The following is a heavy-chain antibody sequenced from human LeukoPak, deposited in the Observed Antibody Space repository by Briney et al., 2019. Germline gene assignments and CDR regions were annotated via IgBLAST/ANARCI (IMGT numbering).Heavy chain of an antibody. CDR2: IKQDGSEK. V-gene: IGHV3-7*03. Sequence: GGSLRLSCAASGFTFSTYWMSWVRQAPGTGLEWVANIKQDGSEKYSLDSVQGRFTISRDNAKNSLYLQMHSLRAEDTAVYYGARCAGPVETDWGQGTLVTVSS. CDR3: ARCAGPVETD. D-gene: IGHD2-21*02. CDR1: GFTFSTYW. J-gene: IGHJ4*02.